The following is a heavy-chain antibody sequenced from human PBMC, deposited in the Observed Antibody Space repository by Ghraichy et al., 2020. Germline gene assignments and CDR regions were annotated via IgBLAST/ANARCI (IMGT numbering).Heavy chain of an antibody. CDR3: ARPDSSGYYSRSPFDAFDI. CDR1: GGSISSGSYY. V-gene: IGHV4-39*01. D-gene: IGHD3-22*01. CDR2: IYYSGST. Sequence: SETLSLTCTVSGGSISSGSYYWGWIRQPPGKGLEWIGSIYYSGSTYYNPSLKSRVTISVDTSKNQFSLKLSSVTAADTAVYYCARPDSSGYYSRSPFDAFDIWGQGTMVTVSS. J-gene: IGHJ3*02.